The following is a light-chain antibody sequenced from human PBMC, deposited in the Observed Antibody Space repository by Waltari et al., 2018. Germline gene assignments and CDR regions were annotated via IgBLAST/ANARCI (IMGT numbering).Light chain of an antibody. CDR3: QQYDSSPWT. Sequence: DIQMTQSPSTLSASVGDTVTITSRASQSLSSWLAWYQQKPGKAPNLLIYKASSLESGVPSRFSGSGSGTEFTLTISSLQPDDFATYYCQQYDSSPWTFGQGTKVEIK. CDR2: KAS. V-gene: IGKV1-5*03. J-gene: IGKJ1*01. CDR1: QSLSSW.